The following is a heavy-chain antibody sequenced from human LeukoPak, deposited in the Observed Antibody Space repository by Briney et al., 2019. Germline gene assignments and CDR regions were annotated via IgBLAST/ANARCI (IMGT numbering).Heavy chain of an antibody. Sequence: SETLSLTCTVSGGSVSSYYWSWIWQPPGKGLEWIGRIYTSGSTNYNPSLKSRVTISVDTSKNQYSLKLSSVTAADTAVYYCARVPQNQWLDYYYYYMDVWGKGTTVTVSS. CDR3: ARVPQNQWLDYYYYYMDV. CDR2: IYTSGST. J-gene: IGHJ6*03. CDR1: GGSVSSYY. D-gene: IGHD6-19*01. V-gene: IGHV4-4*08.